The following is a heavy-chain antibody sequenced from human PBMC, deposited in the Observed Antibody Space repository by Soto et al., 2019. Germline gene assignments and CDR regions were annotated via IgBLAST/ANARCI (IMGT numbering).Heavy chain of an antibody. J-gene: IGHJ2*01. CDR1: GDSILSGGYY. CDR3: ARRQKSAPTVHLFVDH. CDR2: IYSIGTT. Sequence: QVQLQESGPGLVKPSETLSLKCSVSGDSILSGGYYWTWIRQHPGKGLAWIGYIYSIGTTFYNPSLTSRVSFSVDVSKNLFSLTLTSATAADTAVSYCARRQKSAPTVHLFVDHWGRGTLVSFAS. V-gene: IGHV4-31*03. D-gene: IGHD3-10*02.